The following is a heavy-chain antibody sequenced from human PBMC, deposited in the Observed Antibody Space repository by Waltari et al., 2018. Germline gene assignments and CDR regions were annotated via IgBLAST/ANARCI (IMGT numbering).Heavy chain of an antibody. CDR3: VGSGFLQH. D-gene: IGHD6-25*01. CDR2: MTSNGGRI. Sequence: EVQVVESGGGSVQPGGSLRLSCSASGFTLSTYVMHWVRQAPGKGLKNVSGMTSNGGRIYYADSVKGRFTISRDNSKNTLYLQMSSLRTEDTAVYYCVGSGFLQHWGQGTLVTVSS. V-gene: IGHV3-64D*06. J-gene: IGHJ1*01. CDR1: GFTLSTYV.